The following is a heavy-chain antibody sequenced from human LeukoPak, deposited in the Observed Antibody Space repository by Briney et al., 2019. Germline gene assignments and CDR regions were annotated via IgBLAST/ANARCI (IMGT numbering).Heavy chain of an antibody. D-gene: IGHD3-3*01. J-gene: IGHJ4*02. V-gene: IGHV1-18*01. CDR1: GYTFTSYG. CDR3: ARGRYDFWSGYSRGFDY. CDR2: ISAYNGNT. Sequence: ASVKVSCKASGYTFTSYGISWVRQAPGQGLEWMGLISAYNGNTNYAQKLQGRVTMTTDTSTSTAYMELRSLRSDDTAVYYCARGRYDFWSGYSRGFDYWGQGTLVTVSS.